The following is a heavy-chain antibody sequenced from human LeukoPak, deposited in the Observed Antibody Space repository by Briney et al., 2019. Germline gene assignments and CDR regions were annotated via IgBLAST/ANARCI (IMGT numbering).Heavy chain of an antibody. D-gene: IGHD1-1*01. Sequence: SETLSLTCTVSSGSIDSYYWSWIRQPPGKGLEWIGYIYYSGNTNYNPSLKSRVTISVDTSKSQFSLKLSSVTAADTAVYYCARSRYRLDYWGQGTLVTVSS. V-gene: IGHV4-59*01. CDR2: IYYSGNT. J-gene: IGHJ4*02. CDR3: ARSRYRLDY. CDR1: SGSIDSYY.